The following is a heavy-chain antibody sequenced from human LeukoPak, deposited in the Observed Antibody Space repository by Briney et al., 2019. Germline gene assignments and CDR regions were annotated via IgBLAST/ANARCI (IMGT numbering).Heavy chain of an antibody. CDR3: ARADSSSWYLGAYYMDV. J-gene: IGHJ6*03. D-gene: IGHD6-13*01. CDR1: GYTFTSYD. CDR2: MNPNSGNT. Sequence: PGASVKVSCKASGYTFTSYDINWVRQATGQGLEWMGWMNPNSGNTGYAQKFQGRVTITRNTSISTAYMELSSLRSEDTAVYYCARADSSSWYLGAYYMDVWGKGTTVTVSS. V-gene: IGHV1-8*03.